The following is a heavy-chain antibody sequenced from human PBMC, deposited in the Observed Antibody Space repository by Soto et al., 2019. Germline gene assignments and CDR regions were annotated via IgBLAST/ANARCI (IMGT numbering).Heavy chain of an antibody. D-gene: IGHD2-8*01. V-gene: IGHV3-23*01. J-gene: IGHJ4*02. CDR1: GFIFSNDA. CDR3: VRGACNFDY. Sequence: GGSLILSCVASGFIFSNDAMTWVRQAPGRGLEWVSSISGPGGTTNYADSVKGRFAISRDNSKNTLYLQMNSLRAEDTAVYYCVRGACNFDYWGQRTLVTVSS. CDR2: ISGPGGTT.